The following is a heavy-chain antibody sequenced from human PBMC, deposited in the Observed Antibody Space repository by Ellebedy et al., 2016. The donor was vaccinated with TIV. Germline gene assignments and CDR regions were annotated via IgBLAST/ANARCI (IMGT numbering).Heavy chain of an antibody. CDR1: GDSISSSVYY. Sequence: MPGGSLRLSCTVSGDSISSSVYYWGWIRQPPGKGLEWIGCFSQSGSTYYNPSLTSRVTISVDTSKNQFSLKRSSVTAANTAIFYWARHSTVTTIGTWGQGALVTVSS. CDR3: ARHSTVTTIGT. V-gene: IGHV4-39*01. J-gene: IGHJ5*02. D-gene: IGHD4-17*01. CDR2: FSQSGST.